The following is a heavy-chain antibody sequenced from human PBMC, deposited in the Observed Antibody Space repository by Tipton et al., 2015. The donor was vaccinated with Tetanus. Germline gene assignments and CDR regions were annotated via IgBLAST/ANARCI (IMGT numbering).Heavy chain of an antibody. CDR3: ARDPSGGVRYSDY. V-gene: IGHV4-61*01. CDR1: GGSVSSGSYY. D-gene: IGHD2-8*01. J-gene: IGHJ4*02. Sequence: TLSLTCTVSGGSVSSGSYYWSWIRQPPGKGLEWIGYIYYSGSTNYNPSLKSRVTISVDTSKNQFSLKLSSVTAADTAVYYCARDPSGGVRYSDYWGQGTLVTVSS. CDR2: IYYSGST.